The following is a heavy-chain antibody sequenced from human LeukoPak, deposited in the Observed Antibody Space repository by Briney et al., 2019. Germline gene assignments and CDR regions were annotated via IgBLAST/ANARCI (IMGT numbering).Heavy chain of an antibody. V-gene: IGHV1-18*01. J-gene: IGHJ6*03. CDR1: GYTFTSYG. CDR3: ARVGVFGLTMIRGVPGYYYMDV. Sequence: ASVKVSCKASGYTFTSYGISWVRQAPGQGLEWMGWISAYNGNTNYAQKLQGRVTITADESTSTAYMEMSSLRSEDTAVYFCARVGVFGLTMIRGVPGYYYMDVWGKGTTVTISS. CDR2: ISAYNGNT. D-gene: IGHD3-10*01.